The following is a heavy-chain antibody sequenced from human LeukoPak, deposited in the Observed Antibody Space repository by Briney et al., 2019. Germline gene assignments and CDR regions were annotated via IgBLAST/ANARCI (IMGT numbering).Heavy chain of an antibody. Sequence: GGSLRLSCAVSGFTFSSYGMHWVRQAPGKGLEWVAFIAYDGNNQYYADSVKGRFTISRDNSKNTLYLQMNSLRPEDTAVYYCAKVGSHFGDYWGQGTLVIVSS. J-gene: IGHJ4*02. CDR2: IAYDGNNQ. D-gene: IGHD3-10*01. CDR3: AKVGSHFGDY. CDR1: GFTFSSYG. V-gene: IGHV3-30*02.